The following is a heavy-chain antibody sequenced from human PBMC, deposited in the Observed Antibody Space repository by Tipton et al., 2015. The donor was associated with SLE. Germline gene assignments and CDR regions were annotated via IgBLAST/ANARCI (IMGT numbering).Heavy chain of an antibody. J-gene: IGHJ4*02. Sequence: GSLRLSCAASGITFSSHAMSWVRQAPGKGLEWVSYISSSSSTIYYADSVKGRFTISRDNSKNMLYLQMNSLRPEDTAVYYCAKDEVGAIDYWGQGTLVTVSS. CDR2: ISSSSSTI. CDR1: GITFSSHA. CDR3: AKDEVGAIDY. V-gene: IGHV3-48*01. D-gene: IGHD1-26*01.